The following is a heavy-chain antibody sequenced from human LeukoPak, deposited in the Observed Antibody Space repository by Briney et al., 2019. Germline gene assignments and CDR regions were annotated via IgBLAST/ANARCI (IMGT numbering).Heavy chain of an antibody. CDR1: GGTFSSYA. Sequence: ASVKVSCKASGGTFSSYAISWVRQAPGQGLEWMGGIIPIFGTANYAQRFQGRVTITADESTSTAYMELSSLRSEDTAVYYCASVTPYCGGDCYLGAFDIWGQGTMVTVSS. CDR2: IIPIFGTA. D-gene: IGHD2-21*02. V-gene: IGHV1-69*13. CDR3: ASVTPYCGGDCYLGAFDI. J-gene: IGHJ3*02.